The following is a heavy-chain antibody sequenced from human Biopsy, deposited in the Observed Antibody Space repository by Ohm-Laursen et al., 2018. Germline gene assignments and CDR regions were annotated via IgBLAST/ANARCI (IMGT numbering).Heavy chain of an antibody. Sequence: SDTLSLTCSVSGGSLKNYYWSWIRQPAGKGLEWVGRVYTSGSTSYNPSLESRVTMSVVTSKNQFSLKVTSMTAADTAVYYCAREKYDGSDHYSSPFDSWGQGALVTVSS. J-gene: IGHJ4*02. CDR2: VYTSGST. D-gene: IGHD3-22*01. CDR3: AREKYDGSDHYSSPFDS. CDR1: GGSLKNYY. V-gene: IGHV4-4*07.